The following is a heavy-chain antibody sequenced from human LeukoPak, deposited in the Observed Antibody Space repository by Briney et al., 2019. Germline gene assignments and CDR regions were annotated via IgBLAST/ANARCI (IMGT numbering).Heavy chain of an antibody. CDR3: ARWGGHCTSGLCYYFDC. J-gene: IGHJ4*02. CDR2: INPHSGDT. D-gene: IGHD2-8*01. V-gene: IGHV1-2*02. Sequence: ASVKVSCKASEYTFTGYYLHWVRQAPGQGLEWMGWINPHSGDTDYAQKFQGRVTMTKDTSISTAYMELSRLRSDDTAVYYCARWGGHCTSGLCYYFDCWGQGTLVTVSS. CDR1: EYTFTGYY.